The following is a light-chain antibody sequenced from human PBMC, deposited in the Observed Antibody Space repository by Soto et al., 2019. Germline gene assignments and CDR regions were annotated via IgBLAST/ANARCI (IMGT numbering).Light chain of an antibody. Sequence: DIHRRRSPATRLASVGDRVTTTCRASQSISSWLSWCQQKPRRAPKLLIYYASSLESGGPASCIGSGSCTEFFPPTISLQPHDFSTYYCQQYYSDFRTFGQGTKVDIK. CDR1: QSISSW. CDR2: YAS. CDR3: QQYYSDFRT. V-gene: IGKV1-5*01. J-gene: IGKJ1*01.